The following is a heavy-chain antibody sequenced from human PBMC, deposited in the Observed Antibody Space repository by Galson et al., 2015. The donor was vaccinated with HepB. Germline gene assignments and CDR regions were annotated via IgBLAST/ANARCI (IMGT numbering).Heavy chain of an antibody. D-gene: IGHD1-26*01. CDR1: GFTFSSYG. V-gene: IGHV3-30*03. CDR3: ARVWQWELDSWGNDY. CDR2: MSYDGSDK. Sequence: SLRLSCALSGFTFSSYGMHWVRQAPGKGLEWVAGMSYDGSDKYYTDSVKGRFTISRDNSKNTLYLQMNSLRAEDTAVYYCARVWQWELDSWGNDYWGQGTLVTVSS. J-gene: IGHJ4*02.